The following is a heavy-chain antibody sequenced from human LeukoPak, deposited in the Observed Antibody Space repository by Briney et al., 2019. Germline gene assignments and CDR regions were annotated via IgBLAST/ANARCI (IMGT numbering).Heavy chain of an antibody. D-gene: IGHD2-2*01. Sequence: GASVKVSCKASGYTFTSYDINWVRQATGQGLEWMGWMNPNSGNTGYAQKFQGRVTMTRNTSISTAYMELSSLRSEDTAVYYCARAPIVAVPAATNWFDPWGQGTLVTVSS. J-gene: IGHJ5*02. CDR2: MNPNSGNT. CDR1: GYTFTSYD. CDR3: ARAPIVAVPAATNWFDP. V-gene: IGHV1-8*01.